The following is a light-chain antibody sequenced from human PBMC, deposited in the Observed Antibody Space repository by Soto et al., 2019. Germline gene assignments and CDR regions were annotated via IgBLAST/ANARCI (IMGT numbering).Light chain of an antibody. V-gene: IGKV3-20*01. CDR1: QSLNRD. CDR2: GSS. CDR3: QQYGHSPWT. Sequence: IVMTQSPATLSMSAGERATLSWRASQSLNRDLAWYQHKPGQYPRLLIFGSSNRATGIPDRVSVSGSVTDFTLTISRLEPEDFAVYYCQQYGHSPWTFGQGTKVDI. J-gene: IGKJ1*01.